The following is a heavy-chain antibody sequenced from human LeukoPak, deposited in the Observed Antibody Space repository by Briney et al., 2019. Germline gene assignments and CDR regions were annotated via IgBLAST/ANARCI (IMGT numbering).Heavy chain of an antibody. D-gene: IGHD6-6*01. CDR1: GFTFSSYA. CDR3: AKDLPMYSSSSGFDY. CDR2: ISDSGGRT. J-gene: IGHJ4*02. V-gene: IGHV3-23*01. Sequence: GGSLRLSCAASGFTFSSYAMTWVRQAPGKGLEGVSSISDSGGRTYYADSVKGRCTISRDNSKNTLYLQMNSLRAEDTAVYYCAKDLPMYSSSSGFDYWGQGTLVTVSS.